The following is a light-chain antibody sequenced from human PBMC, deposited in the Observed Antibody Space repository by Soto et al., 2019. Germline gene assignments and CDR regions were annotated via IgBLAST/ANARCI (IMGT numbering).Light chain of an antibody. J-gene: IGKJ1*01. V-gene: IGKV1-5*01. Sequence: DIQMTQSPSTLSASVGDRVTITCRASQTVSSWLAWYQQKPGKAPELLIYDVSSLESGVPSRFSGSGSGTEFTLTISSLQPDDFATYYCQQYYSYSRTFGQGTKVEVK. CDR3: QQYYSYSRT. CDR1: QTVSSW. CDR2: DVS.